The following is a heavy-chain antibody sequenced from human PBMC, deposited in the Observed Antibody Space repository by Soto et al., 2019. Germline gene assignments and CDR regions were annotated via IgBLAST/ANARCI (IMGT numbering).Heavy chain of an antibody. Sequence: PGESLKISCKGSGYSFTSYWIGWVRQMPGKGLEWMGIIYPSDSYTNYSPSFQGHVTISADKSISTAYLQWSSLKASDTAMYYCARLIAVPAKRGYSYGHIDYWGQGTLVTVSS. D-gene: IGHD5-18*01. J-gene: IGHJ4*02. CDR1: GYSFTSYW. CDR2: IYPSDSYT. V-gene: IGHV5-10-1*01. CDR3: ARLIAVPAKRGYSYGHIDY.